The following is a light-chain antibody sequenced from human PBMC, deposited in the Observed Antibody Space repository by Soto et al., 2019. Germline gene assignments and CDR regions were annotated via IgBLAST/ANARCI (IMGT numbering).Light chain of an antibody. Sequence: DTQMIQFPSSLSASEGDRVTITCRASQSISSWLAWYQQKPGKAPKLLISDASTLESGVPSRFSGSGSGTEFTLTISSLQPDDFATYYCQQYNTYWTFGQGTKVDIK. J-gene: IGKJ1*01. CDR3: QQYNTYWT. CDR2: DAS. V-gene: IGKV1-5*01. CDR1: QSISSW.